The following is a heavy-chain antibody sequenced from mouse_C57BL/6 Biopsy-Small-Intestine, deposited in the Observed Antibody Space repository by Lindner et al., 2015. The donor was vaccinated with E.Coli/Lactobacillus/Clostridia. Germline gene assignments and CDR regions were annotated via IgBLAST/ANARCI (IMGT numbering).Heavy chain of an antibody. CDR1: GYAFSSSW. CDR2: IYPGDGDT. V-gene: IGHV1-80*01. Sequence: VQLQESGPELVKPGASVKISCKASGYAFSSSWMNWVKQRPGKGLEWIGQIYPGDGDTNYNGKFKGQATLTADKSSSTVYMQLSSLTSEDSAVYFCARGGNYYAMDYWGQGTSVTVSS. CDR3: ARGGNYYAMDY. J-gene: IGHJ4*01.